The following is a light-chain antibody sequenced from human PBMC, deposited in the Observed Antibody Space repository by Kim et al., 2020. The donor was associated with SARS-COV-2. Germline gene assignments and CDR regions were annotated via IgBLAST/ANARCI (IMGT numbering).Light chain of an antibody. CDR3: AAWDDSLNGPV. CDR2: TNN. J-gene: IGLJ2*01. Sequence: GQRVTFSCSGSSANSGSNSVNWYQQFPGMAPKLLIYTNNQRFSGVPARFSASKSGTLASLAISGLQSDDEAVYYCAAWDDSLNGPVFGGGTQLTVL. V-gene: IGLV1-44*01. CDR1: SANSGSNS.